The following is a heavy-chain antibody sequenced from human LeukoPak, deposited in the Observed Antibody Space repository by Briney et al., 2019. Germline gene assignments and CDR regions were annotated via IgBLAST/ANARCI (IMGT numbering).Heavy chain of an antibody. Sequence: GASVKVSCKASGYTFTSYDTNWVRQATGQGLEWMGWMSPNSGNTGYAQKFQGRVTMTRSTSISTAYMELSSLRSEDTAVYYCARGKEWLFRSDYYGMDVWGQGTTVNVSS. CDR2: MSPNSGNT. D-gene: IGHD6-19*01. CDR1: GYTFTSYD. CDR3: ARGKEWLFRSDYYGMDV. V-gene: IGHV1-8*01. J-gene: IGHJ6*02.